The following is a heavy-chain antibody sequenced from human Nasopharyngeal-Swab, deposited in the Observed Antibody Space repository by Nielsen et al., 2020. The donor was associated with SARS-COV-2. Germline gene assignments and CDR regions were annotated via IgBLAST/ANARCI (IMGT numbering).Heavy chain of an antibody. V-gene: IGHV3-64D*08. CDR1: GFTFSIYA. D-gene: IGHD3-16*01. J-gene: IGHJ3*02. CDR2: INDYEDRL. CDR3: VKDLRGKYAFEI. Sequence: GGSLRLSCSASGFTFSIYAMHWVRQAPGKGLEYVSTINDYEDRLYYADSVKGRFTISRDTSKNTLYLQMSSLRDEDTAVYWCVKDLRGKYAFEIWGQGTMVTVSS.